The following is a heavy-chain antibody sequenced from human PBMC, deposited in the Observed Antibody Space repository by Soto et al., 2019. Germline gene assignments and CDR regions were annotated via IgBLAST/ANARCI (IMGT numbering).Heavy chain of an antibody. CDR2: ISAYNGDT. D-gene: IGHD2-21*01. V-gene: IGHV1-18*01. CDR3: ARGAGSITDYYYYYMDV. CDR1: GFTFTSSA. Sequence: ASVKVSCKASGFTFTSSAVQWVRQAPGQGLEWMGWISAYNGDTNYAQKLQGRVIMTTDTSTSTAYMELRSLRSDDTAVYYCARGAGSITDYYYYYMDVWGKGTTVTVSS. J-gene: IGHJ6*03.